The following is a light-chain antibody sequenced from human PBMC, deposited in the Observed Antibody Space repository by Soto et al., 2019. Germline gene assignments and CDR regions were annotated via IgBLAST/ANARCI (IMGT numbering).Light chain of an antibody. J-gene: IGKJ2*01. CDR1: QSVSSSY. Sequence: EIVLTQSPGTLSLSPGERATLSCRASQSVSSSYLGWYQQKPGQAPRLLIYSASSRATGIPDRFSGSGSGTDFTLTISRLEPEDFAVYYCQQYGSSPRTCGQGTKLEIK. CDR2: SAS. V-gene: IGKV3-20*01. CDR3: QQYGSSPRT.